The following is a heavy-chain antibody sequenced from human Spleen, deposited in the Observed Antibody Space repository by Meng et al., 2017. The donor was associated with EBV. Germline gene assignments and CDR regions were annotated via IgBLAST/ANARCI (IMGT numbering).Heavy chain of an antibody. D-gene: IGHD3-10*01. CDR3: AIGATLVRGY. J-gene: IGHJ4*02. CDR1: DGSFSAFY. CDR2: INHSGST. V-gene: IGHV4-34*01. Sequence: QVPSQQWGAGLLKPSAAPSPTCAVYDGSFSAFYWNWFRQSPGKGLEWIGEINHSGSTNYNPSLKSRVTMSVDTSKNQFSLKLSSLTAADTAMYYCAIGATLVRGYWGQGTLVTVSS.